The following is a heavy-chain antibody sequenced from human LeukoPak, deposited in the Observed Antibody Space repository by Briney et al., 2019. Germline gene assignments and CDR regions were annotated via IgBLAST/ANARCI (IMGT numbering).Heavy chain of an antibody. J-gene: IGHJ4*02. Sequence: SETLSLTCTVSGVSISSGDYYWSWIRQPPGKGLGWIGYIYYSGSTYYNPSLKSRVTISVDTSKNQFSLKLSSVTAADTAVYYCAREVGSSGYDGNYFDYWGQGTLATVSS. CDR2: IYYSGST. CDR1: GVSISSGDYY. V-gene: IGHV4-30-4*01. D-gene: IGHD3-22*01. CDR3: AREVGSSGYDGNYFDY.